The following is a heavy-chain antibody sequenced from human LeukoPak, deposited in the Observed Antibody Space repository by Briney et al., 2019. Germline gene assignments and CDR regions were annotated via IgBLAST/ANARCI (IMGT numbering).Heavy chain of an antibody. V-gene: IGHV4-30-4*01. J-gene: IGHJ3*02. CDR2: IYYSGST. Sequence: KSSQTLSLTCAVSGGSVSSGIYYWSWIRQPPGKGLEWIGYIYYSGSTYYNPSLKSRVTISVDTSKNQFSLKLSSVTAADTAVYYCARFDNPDAFDIWGQGTMVTVSS. CDR3: ARFDNPDAFDI. D-gene: IGHD1-14*01. CDR1: GGSVSSGIYY.